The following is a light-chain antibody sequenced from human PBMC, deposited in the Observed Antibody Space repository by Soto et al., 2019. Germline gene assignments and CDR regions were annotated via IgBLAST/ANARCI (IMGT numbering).Light chain of an antibody. CDR2: GAS. CDR3: QQYKDWYT. CDR1: QSVGSN. Sequence: EIVMTQSPATLSVSPGERATLSCRASQSVGSNLAWYQHRPGQAPRLLILGASTRDNGVPARFSGSGSGTEFTLTISGPQSEDSAVYYCQQYKDWYTFGQGTKLQIK. J-gene: IGKJ2*01. V-gene: IGKV3-15*01.